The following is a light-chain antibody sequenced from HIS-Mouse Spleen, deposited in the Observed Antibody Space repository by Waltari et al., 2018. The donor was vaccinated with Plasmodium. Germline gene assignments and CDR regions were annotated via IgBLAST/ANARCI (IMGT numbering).Light chain of an antibody. V-gene: IGKV3-20*01. J-gene: IGKJ5*01. CDR3: QQYGSSPIT. Sequence: EIVLTQSPGTLSLSPGERATLSCRASQSVSSSYLAWYQQKPGQAPRLLILGASSRATGIPYRFSGSGSGTDFTLTISRLEPEDSAVYYCQQYGSSPITFGQGTRLAIK. CDR1: QSVSSSY. CDR2: GAS.